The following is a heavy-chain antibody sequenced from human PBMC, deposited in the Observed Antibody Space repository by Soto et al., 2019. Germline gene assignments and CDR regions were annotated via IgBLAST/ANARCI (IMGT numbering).Heavy chain of an antibody. V-gene: IGHV1-18*01. CDR2: ISAYNGNT. CDR1: GYTFTSYG. CDR3: ARLDASAADSEY. Sequence: QVQLVQSGAEVKKPGASVKVSCKASGYTFTSYGISWVRQAPGQGLEWMGWISAYNGNTNYAQKLQGRVTLTTDTSTSTRYMYRTSLRSDDTAIYYSARLDASAADSEYWGQGTLVTVSS. D-gene: IGHD6-13*01. J-gene: IGHJ4*02.